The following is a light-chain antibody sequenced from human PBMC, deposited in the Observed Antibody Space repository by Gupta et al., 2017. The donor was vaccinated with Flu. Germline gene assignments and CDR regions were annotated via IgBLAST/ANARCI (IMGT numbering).Light chain of an antibody. CDR3: QQYGSSPPT. J-gene: IGKJ1*01. Sequence: EIVLTQSPGTLSLSPGERATLSCMASQSVSSSYLAWYQQRPGQAPRLLIYGASSRATGIPDRFRGSGSGTDFTLTISRLEPECFAVYYCQQYGSSPPTFGQGTKVEIK. CDR1: QSVSSSY. V-gene: IGKV3-20*01. CDR2: GAS.